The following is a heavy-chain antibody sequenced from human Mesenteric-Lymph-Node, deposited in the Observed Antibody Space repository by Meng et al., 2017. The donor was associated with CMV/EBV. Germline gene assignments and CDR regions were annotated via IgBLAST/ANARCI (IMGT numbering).Heavy chain of an antibody. V-gene: IGHV4-34*01. CDR1: GGSFSGYY. D-gene: IGHD3-3*01. CDR2: INHSGST. CDR3: ARVDTIFGVVIIDY. J-gene: IGHJ4*02. Sequence: GSLRLSCAVYGGSFSGYYWSWIRQPPGKGLEWIGEINHSGSTNYNPSLKSRVTISVDTSKNQFSLKLSSVTAADTAVYYCARVDTIFGVVIIDYWGQGTLVTVSS.